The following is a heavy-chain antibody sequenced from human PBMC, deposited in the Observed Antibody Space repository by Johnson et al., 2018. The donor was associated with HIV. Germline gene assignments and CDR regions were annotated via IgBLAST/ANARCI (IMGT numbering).Heavy chain of an antibody. CDR3: ARGEDGVDAFDI. V-gene: IGHV3-66*01. Sequence: VQLVESGGGLVQPGGSLRLSCAASGFTVSSNYMSWVRQAPGKGLEWVSVIYSGGSTYYADSVKGRFTISRDNSKNSLYLQMNTLRDEDTAVYYCARGEDGVDAFDIWGQGTMVTVSS. CDR1: GFTVSSNY. CDR2: IYSGGST. D-gene: IGHD4-17*01. J-gene: IGHJ3*02.